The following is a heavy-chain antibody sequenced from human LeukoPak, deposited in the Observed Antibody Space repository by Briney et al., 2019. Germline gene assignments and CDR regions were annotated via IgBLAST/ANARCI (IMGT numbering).Heavy chain of an antibody. CDR2: INQDGSEK. CDR1: GFTFSFCW. CDR3: ARGRGLDV. Sequence: QSGGSLRLSCAASGFTFSFCWMTWVRQAPGKGLEWVANINQDGSEKYYLDSVKGRFTISRDNAKNSLYLQVNSLRAEDTALCYCARGRGLDVWGQGTTVTVSS. J-gene: IGHJ6*02. V-gene: IGHV3-7*04.